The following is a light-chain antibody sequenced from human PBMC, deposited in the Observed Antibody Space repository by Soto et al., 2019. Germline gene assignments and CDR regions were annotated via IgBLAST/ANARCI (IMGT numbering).Light chain of an antibody. Sequence: EIVLTQSPGTLSLSPGERATLSCRASQSVSSTSLAWYRQKPGQAPRLLMYDAFSRATDIPDRISGSGSGTDFTLTISCLEPEDFAVYYCQHYTDSPPSYTFGQGTKLEIK. CDR2: DAF. V-gene: IGKV3-20*01. J-gene: IGKJ2*01. CDR3: QHYTDSPPSYT. CDR1: QSVSSTS.